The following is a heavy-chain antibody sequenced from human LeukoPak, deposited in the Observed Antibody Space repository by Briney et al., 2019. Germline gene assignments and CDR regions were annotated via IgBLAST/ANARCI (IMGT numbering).Heavy chain of an antibody. CDR1: GYTFTGYY. V-gene: IGHV1-2*02. D-gene: IGHD3-10*01. J-gene: IGHJ4*02. Sequence: ASVKVSCKASGYTFTGYYMHWVRQAPGQGLEWMGWINPNSGATNYAQKFQGRVTMTRDTSISTAYMELSRLRSDDTAVYYCARSPWFGELFPFDYWGQGTLVTVSS. CDR2: INPNSGAT. CDR3: ARSPWFGELFPFDY.